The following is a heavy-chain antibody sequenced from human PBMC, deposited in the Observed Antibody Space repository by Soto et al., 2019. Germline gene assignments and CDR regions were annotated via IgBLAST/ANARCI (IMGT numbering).Heavy chain of an antibody. V-gene: IGHV1-24*01. Sequence: QVQLVQSGAEVKKPGASVKVSCKVSGYTLTELSMHWVRQAPGKGLEWMGGFDPEDGETIYAQKVQGRVTMTEDTSTDTAYLELTSLRSEDAAVYYCATVSDGSGRDGADDGMDLWGQGTTVTVSS. J-gene: IGHJ6*02. CDR2: FDPEDGET. CDR3: ATVSDGSGRDGADDGMDL. D-gene: IGHD3-10*01. CDR1: GYTLTELS.